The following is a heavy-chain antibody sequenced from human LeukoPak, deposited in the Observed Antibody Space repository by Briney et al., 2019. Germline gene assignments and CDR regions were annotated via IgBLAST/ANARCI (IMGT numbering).Heavy chain of an antibody. CDR2: INPSGGTT. CDR1: GYTFTSYH. CDR3: ARELRGTYYYESSGSDY. D-gene: IGHD3-22*01. V-gene: IGHV1-46*01. Sequence: ASVKVSCKASGYTFTSYHMHWVRQAPGQGLEWMGIINPSGGTTNYAQKFQGRVTMTTDTSTSTGYLEVRSLRVDDTAVYYCARELRGTYYYESSGSDYWGQGTLVTVSS. J-gene: IGHJ4*02.